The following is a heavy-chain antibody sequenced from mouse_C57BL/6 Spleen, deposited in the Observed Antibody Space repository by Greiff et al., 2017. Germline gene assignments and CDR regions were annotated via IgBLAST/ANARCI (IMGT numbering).Heavy chain of an antibody. CDR2: IDPSDSET. J-gene: IGHJ1*03. CDR1: GYTFTSYW. CDR3: ARNYYGSSYVGYFDV. Sequence: QVQLQQPGAELVRPGSSVKLSCKASGYTFTSYWMHWVKQRPIQGLEWIGNIDPSDSETHYNQKFKDKATLTVDKSSSTAYMQLSSLTSEDSAVYYGARNYYGSSYVGYFDVWGTGTTVTVSS. V-gene: IGHV1-52*01. D-gene: IGHD1-1*01.